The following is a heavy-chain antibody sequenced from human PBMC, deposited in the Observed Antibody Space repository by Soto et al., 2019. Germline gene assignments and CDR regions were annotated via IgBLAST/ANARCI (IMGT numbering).Heavy chain of an antibody. CDR2: ISYDGSNK. CDR3: ARVSADAFDI. J-gene: IGHJ3*02. V-gene: IGHV3-30-3*01. Sequence: QVQLVESGGGVIQPGRSLRLSCAASGFTFSSYAMHWVRQAPGKGLEWVAVISYDGSNKYYADSVKGRFTISRDNSKNTLYLQMNSLRAEDTAVYYCARVSADAFDIWGQGTMVTVSS. CDR1: GFTFSSYA.